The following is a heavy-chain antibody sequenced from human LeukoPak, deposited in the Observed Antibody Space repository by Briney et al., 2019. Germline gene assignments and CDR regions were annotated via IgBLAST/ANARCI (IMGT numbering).Heavy chain of an antibody. CDR2: ISADGDTK. V-gene: IGHV3-30*18. Sequence: PGRSLRLSCAASGFTFSSHGTHWVRQAPGKGLEGVVVISADGDTKYYADSVKGRFTISRDNSKNTVYLEMNSLREEDTAVYYCAKEGAWGNWYFDLWGRGTLVTVSS. CDR1: GFTFSSHG. CDR3: AKEGAWGNWYFDL. J-gene: IGHJ2*01. D-gene: IGHD3-16*01.